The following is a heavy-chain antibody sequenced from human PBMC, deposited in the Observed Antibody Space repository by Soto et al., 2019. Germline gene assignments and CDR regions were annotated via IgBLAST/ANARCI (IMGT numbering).Heavy chain of an antibody. Sequence: GASVKVSCNASGGTFSSYAISWLRQAPGQGLEWMGGIIPIFGTANYAQKFQGRVTITADKSTSTAYMELSSLRSEDTAVYYCAGPLQWGPVYYYYYGMDVWGQGTTVTVSS. CDR2: IIPIFGTA. CDR1: GGTFSSYA. D-gene: IGHD3-10*01. V-gene: IGHV1-69*06. J-gene: IGHJ6*02. CDR3: AGPLQWGPVYYYYYGMDV.